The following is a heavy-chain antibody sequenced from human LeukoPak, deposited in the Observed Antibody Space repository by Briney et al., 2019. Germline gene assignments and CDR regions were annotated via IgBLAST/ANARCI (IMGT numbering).Heavy chain of an antibody. D-gene: IGHD2-2*01. Sequence: NSGNTGYAQKFQGRVTITRNTSISTAYMELSSLRSEDTAVYYCARGEPLGYCSSTSCPKDYWGQGTLVTVSS. V-gene: IGHV1-8*03. CDR3: ARGEPLGYCSSTSCPKDY. J-gene: IGHJ4*02. CDR2: NSGNT.